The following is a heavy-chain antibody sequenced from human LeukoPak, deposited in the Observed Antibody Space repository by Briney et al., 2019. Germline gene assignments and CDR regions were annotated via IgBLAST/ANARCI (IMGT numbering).Heavy chain of an antibody. J-gene: IGHJ6*03. CDR1: GGSISSYY. CDR3: ARVEKFWSGYFYYYYMDV. V-gene: IGHV4-59*01. D-gene: IGHD3-3*01. Sequence: SETLSLTCTVSGGSISSYYWSWIRQPPGKGLEWIGYIYYSGSTNYNPSLKSRVTISVDTSKSPFSLKLSSVTAADTAVYYCARVEKFWSGYFYYYYMDVWDKGTTVTVSS. CDR2: IYYSGST.